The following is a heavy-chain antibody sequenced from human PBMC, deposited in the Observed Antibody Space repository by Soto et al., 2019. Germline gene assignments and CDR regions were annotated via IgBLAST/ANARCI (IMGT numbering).Heavy chain of an antibody. D-gene: IGHD2-2*01. J-gene: IGHJ5*02. CDR1: GDSVSSNSAA. CDR3: ARDWDCSSTSCYSWFDP. V-gene: IGHV6-1*01. Sequence: QSQTLSLTCAISGDSVSSNSAAWNWIRQSPSRGLEWLGRTYYRSKWYNDYAVSVKSRITINPDTSKNQFSLQLNSVTPEDTAVYYCARDWDCSSTSCYSWFDPWGQGTLVTVSS. CDR2: TYYRSKWYN.